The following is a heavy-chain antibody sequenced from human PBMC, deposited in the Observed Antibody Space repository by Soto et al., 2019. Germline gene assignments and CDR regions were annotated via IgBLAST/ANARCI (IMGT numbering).Heavy chain of an antibody. Sequence: SETLSLTCTVSGGSISSDDYYWSWIRQPPGKGLEWIGYIYHSGSSYYNPSLKSRVTISIDTSKNQLSLKLSSVTAADTAVYYCVICRALLLWFGDAGGWFDPWGQGTLVTVSS. J-gene: IGHJ5*02. CDR1: GGSISSDDYY. V-gene: IGHV4-30-4*01. D-gene: IGHD3-10*01. CDR3: VICRALLLWFGDAGGWFDP. CDR2: IYHSGSS.